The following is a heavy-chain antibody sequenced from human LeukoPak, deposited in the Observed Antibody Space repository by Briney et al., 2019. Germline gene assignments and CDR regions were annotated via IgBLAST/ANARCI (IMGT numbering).Heavy chain of an antibody. V-gene: IGHV3-30*14. CDR2: ISHAGTNK. J-gene: IGHJ4*02. CDR3: ARRAGAYSHPYDY. Sequence: TGGSLRLSCAASGFTFSSYVMNWVRQAPGKGLEWVAVISHAGTNKYYADSVKGRFTISRDNSKNTLYLQMNSLRAEDTAVYYCARRAGAYSHPYDYWGQGTLVTVSS. D-gene: IGHD4/OR15-4a*01. CDR1: GFTFSSYV.